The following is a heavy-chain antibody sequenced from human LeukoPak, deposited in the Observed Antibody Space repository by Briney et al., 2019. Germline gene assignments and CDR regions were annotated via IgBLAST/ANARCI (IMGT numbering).Heavy chain of an antibody. D-gene: IGHD3-22*01. CDR2: IIPIFGTA. V-gene: IGHV1-69*05. CDR3: ARVISGRIVALNWFDP. J-gene: IGHJ5*02. Sequence: ASVKVSCKASGGTFSSYAISWVRRAPGQGLEWMGGIIPIFGTANYAQKFQGRVTITTDESTSTAYMELSSLRSEDTAVYYCARVISGRIVALNWFDPWGQGTLVTVSS. CDR1: GGTFSSYA.